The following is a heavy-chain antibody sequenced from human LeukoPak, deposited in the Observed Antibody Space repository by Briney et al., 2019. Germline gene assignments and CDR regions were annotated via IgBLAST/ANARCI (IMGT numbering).Heavy chain of an antibody. D-gene: IGHD3-16*01. Sequence: GASVKVSCKVSGYTLTELSMHWVRQAPGEGLEWMGGFDPEDGETIYAQKFQGRVTMTEDTSTDTAYMELSSLRSEDTAVYYCASASQGGAPNDYGMDVWGQGTTVTVSS. CDR2: FDPEDGET. J-gene: IGHJ6*02. V-gene: IGHV1-24*01. CDR3: ASASQGGAPNDYGMDV. CDR1: GYTLTELS.